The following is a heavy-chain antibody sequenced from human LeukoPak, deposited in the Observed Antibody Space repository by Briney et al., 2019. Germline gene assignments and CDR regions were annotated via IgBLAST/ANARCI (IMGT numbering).Heavy chain of an antibody. CDR2: INPNSGGT. J-gene: IGHJ4*02. Sequence: ASVKVSCKASGYTFTGYYMHWVRQAPGQRLEWMGWINPNSGGTNYAQKFQGRVTMTRDTSISTAYMELSRLRSDDTAVYYCARVLWFGELLCYFDYWGQGTLVTVSS. V-gene: IGHV1-2*02. CDR1: GYTFTGYY. D-gene: IGHD3-10*01. CDR3: ARVLWFGELLCYFDY.